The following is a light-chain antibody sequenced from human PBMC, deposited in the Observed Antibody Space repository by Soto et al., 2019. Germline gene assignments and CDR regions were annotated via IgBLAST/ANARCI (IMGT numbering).Light chain of an antibody. CDR1: QSISSW. CDR3: QQYNSYSRT. J-gene: IGKJ1*01. Sequence: DIQLTQSPSTLSASVGDRVTISCRASQSISSWLAWYQQKPGKAPKXLIYKAASLQSGVPSRFSGAGSGTECTLTISGLQPDDGETYDGQQYNSYSRTFGQGTKVDIK. V-gene: IGKV1-5*03. CDR2: KAA.